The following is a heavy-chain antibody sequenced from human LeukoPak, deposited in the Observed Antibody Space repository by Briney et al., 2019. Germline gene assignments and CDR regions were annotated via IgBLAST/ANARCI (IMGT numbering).Heavy chain of an antibody. J-gene: IGHJ5*02. D-gene: IGHD3-16*01. CDR2: IYHSGST. CDR3: ARSALGGWFDP. Sequence: PSETLSLTCAVSGGSISSGGYSWSWIRQPPGKGLEWIGYIYHSGSTNYNPSLKSRVTISVDTSKNQFSLKLSSVTAADTAAYYCARSALGGWFDPWGQGTLVTVSS. CDR1: GGSISSGGYS. V-gene: IGHV4-30-2*01.